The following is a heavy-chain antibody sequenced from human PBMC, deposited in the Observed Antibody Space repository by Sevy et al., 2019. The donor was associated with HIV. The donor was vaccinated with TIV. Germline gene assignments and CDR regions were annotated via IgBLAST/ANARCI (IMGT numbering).Heavy chain of an antibody. D-gene: IGHD6-13*01. CDR2: ISYDGSNK. J-gene: IGHJ4*02. Sequence: GGSLRLSFAASGFTFSSYGMHWVRQAPGKGLEWVAVISYDGSNKYYADSVKGRFTISRDNSKNTLYLQMNSLRAEDTAVYYCAKDKQQLVLALDYWGQGTLVTVSS. V-gene: IGHV3-30*18. CDR1: GFTFSSYG. CDR3: AKDKQQLVLALDY.